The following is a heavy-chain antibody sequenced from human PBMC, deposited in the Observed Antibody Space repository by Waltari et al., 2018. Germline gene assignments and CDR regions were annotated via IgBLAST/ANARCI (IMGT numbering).Heavy chain of an antibody. CDR3: AAPPYYYSGSYYG. Sequence: VQLVETGGGLVQPGGSLRLSCAASGFTFSSYAMQWVRQAPGKGLEWSSAINSGGGSTYYADSVKGRFTISRDNSKNTLSLQMNSLRAEDTAVYYCAAPPYYYSGSYYGWGQGVLVTVSS. V-gene: IGHV3-64*04. CDR2: INSGGGST. D-gene: IGHD3-22*01. CDR1: GFTFSSYA. J-gene: IGHJ4*02.